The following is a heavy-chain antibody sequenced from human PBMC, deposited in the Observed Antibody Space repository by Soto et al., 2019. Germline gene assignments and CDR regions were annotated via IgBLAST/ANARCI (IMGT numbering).Heavy chain of an antibody. CDR3: AKDHYGGWYGSFDC. V-gene: IGHV3-23*01. D-gene: IGHD6-19*01. CDR1: GFTFSSYA. CDR2: ISGSGDTT. Sequence: GGSLRLSCAASGFTFSSYAMTWFRQAPGKGLEWVSSISGSGDTTYYADSVKARFTISRDNSKNTLYLQMSSLRAEDTAVYYCAKDHYGGWYGSFDCWGQGTLVTVSS. J-gene: IGHJ4*02.